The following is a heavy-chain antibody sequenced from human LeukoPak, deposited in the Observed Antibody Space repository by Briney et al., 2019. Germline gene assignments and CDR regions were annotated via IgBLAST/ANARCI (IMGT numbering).Heavy chain of an antibody. CDR2: IKSKTGGGTT. J-gene: IGHJ4*02. CDR3: TTDRLL. V-gene: IGHV3-15*01. CDR1: GFTFSNAW. Sequence: GGSLRLSCAASGFTFSNAWMSWVRQAPGKGLEWVGRIKSKTGGGTTDYAAPVKGRFTISRDDSKNTLYLQMNSLKTEDTAVYYCTTDRLLWGQGTLVTVSS. D-gene: IGHD6-25*01.